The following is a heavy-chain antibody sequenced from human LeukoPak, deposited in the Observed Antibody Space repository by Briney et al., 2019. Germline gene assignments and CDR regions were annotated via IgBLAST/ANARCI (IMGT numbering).Heavy chain of an antibody. J-gene: IGHJ4*02. D-gene: IGHD4-17*01. Sequence: GASVKVSCEASGGTFSSYAISWVRQAPGQGLEWMGGIIPIFGTAKYAQKFQGRVTITADKSTSTAYMELSSLRSEDTAVYYCARDRTTVPGSLGYWGQGTLVTVSS. V-gene: IGHV1-69*06. CDR2: IIPIFGTA. CDR3: ARDRTTVPGSLGY. CDR1: GGTFSSYA.